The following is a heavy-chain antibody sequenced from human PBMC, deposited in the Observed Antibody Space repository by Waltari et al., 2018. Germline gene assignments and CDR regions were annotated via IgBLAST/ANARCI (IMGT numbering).Heavy chain of an antibody. V-gene: IGHV1-69*12. Sequence: QVQLVQSGAEVKKSGSSVKVSCKASGGTFAGYDLSWVRQAPGQGLEWMGGIIPIFGTANYAQKFQGRVTFTADESASTAYMELSSLRSEDTAVYYCAIGYCTTTSCYGPDYYYYMDVWGKGTTVTISS. CDR2: IIPIFGTA. CDR1: GGTFAGYD. J-gene: IGHJ6*03. CDR3: AIGYCTTTSCYGPDYYYYMDV. D-gene: IGHD2-2*01.